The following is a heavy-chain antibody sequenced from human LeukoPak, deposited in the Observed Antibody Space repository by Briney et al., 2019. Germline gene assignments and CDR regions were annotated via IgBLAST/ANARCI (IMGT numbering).Heavy chain of an antibody. CDR3: ARSPRGYSPRYFDY. V-gene: IGHV4-59*01. CDR1: GGSISSYY. CDR2: IYYSGST. D-gene: IGHD5-18*01. Sequence: PSETLSLTCTVSGGSISSYYWSWIRQPPGKGLEWIGYIYYSGSTNHNPSLKSRVTISVDTSKNQFSLKLSSVTAAVTAVYYCARSPRGYSPRYFDYWGQGTLVTVSS. J-gene: IGHJ4*02.